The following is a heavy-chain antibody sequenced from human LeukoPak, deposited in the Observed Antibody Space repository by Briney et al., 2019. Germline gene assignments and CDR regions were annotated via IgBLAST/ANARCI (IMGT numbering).Heavy chain of an antibody. J-gene: IGHJ3*02. Sequence: GASVKVSCKASGYIFTSYNIYWVRQAPGQGLEWMGIINPSGGSTNYTQKFQGRVTMTRDTSTSTVYMELSSLRSEDTAVYYCARDSNYYDSSGYYYDAFDIWGKGTTVTVSS. CDR1: GYIFTSYN. V-gene: IGHV1-46*01. CDR2: INPSGGST. D-gene: IGHD3-22*01. CDR3: ARDSNYYDSSGYYYDAFDI.